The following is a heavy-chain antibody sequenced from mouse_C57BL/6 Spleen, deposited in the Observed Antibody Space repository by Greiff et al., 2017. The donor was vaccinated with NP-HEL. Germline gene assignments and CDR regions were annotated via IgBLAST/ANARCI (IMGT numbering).Heavy chain of an antibody. Sequence: QVQLQQPGAELVRPGTSVKLSCKASGYTFTSYWMHWVKQRPGQGLEWIGVIDPSDSYTNYNQKFKGKATLTVDTSSSTAYMQLSSLTSEDSAVYYCARRFITPVEGHYYFDYWGQGTTLTVSS. CDR2: IDPSDSYT. CDR3: ARRFITPVEGHYYFDY. J-gene: IGHJ2*01. V-gene: IGHV1-59*01. CDR1: GYTFTSYW. D-gene: IGHD1-1*01.